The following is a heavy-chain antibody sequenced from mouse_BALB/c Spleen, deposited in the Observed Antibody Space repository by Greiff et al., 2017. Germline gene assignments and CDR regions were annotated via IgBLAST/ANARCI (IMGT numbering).Heavy chain of an antibody. D-gene: IGHD2-4*01. V-gene: IGHV5-6-4*01. CDR3: TRDYDYDPSYAMDY. J-gene: IGHJ4*01. CDR2: ISSGGSYT. CDR1: GFTFSSYT. Sequence: EVKLMESGGGLVKPGGSLKLSCAASGFTFSSYTMSWVRQTPEKRLEWVATISSGGSYTYYPDSVKGRFTISRDNAKNTLYLQMSSLKSEDTAMYYCTRDYDYDPSYAMDYWGQGTSVTVSS.